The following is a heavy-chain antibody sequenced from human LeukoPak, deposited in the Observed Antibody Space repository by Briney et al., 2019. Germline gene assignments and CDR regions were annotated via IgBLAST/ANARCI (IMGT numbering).Heavy chain of an antibody. V-gene: IGHV1-18*01. D-gene: IGHD3-22*01. CDR2: IGAYNGNT. Sequence: GASVKVSCKASGYTFTSYGISWVRQAPGQGLEWMGWIGAYNGNTNYAQKLQGRVTMTTDTSTSTAYMELRSLRSDDTAVYYCARVSGYYYDSSGYPHTTPNWFDPWGQGTLVTVSS. J-gene: IGHJ5*02. CDR1: GYTFTSYG. CDR3: ARVSGYYYDSSGYPHTTPNWFDP.